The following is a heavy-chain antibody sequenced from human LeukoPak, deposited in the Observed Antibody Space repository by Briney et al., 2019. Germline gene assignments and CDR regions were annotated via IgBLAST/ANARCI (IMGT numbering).Heavy chain of an antibody. J-gene: IGHJ4*02. CDR2: ISWNSGSI. D-gene: IGHD3-22*01. Sequence: GGSLRLSCAASGFTFSSYEMNWVRQAPGKGLEWVSGISWNSGSIGYADSVKGRFTISRDNAKNSLYLQMNSLRAEDTALYYCAKLPTGEYYDSAPLDYWGQGTLVTVSS. V-gene: IGHV3-9*01. CDR3: AKLPTGEYYDSAPLDY. CDR1: GFTFSSYE.